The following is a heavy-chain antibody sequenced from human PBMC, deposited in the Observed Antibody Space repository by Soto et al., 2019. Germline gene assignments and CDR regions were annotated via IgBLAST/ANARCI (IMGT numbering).Heavy chain of an antibody. CDR3: ATDGGGISYYYDSSGYYY. J-gene: IGHJ4*02. V-gene: IGHV1-24*01. CDR2: FDPEGGEA. D-gene: IGHD3-22*01. Sequence: SVKFSCKISGHTLTEFSIHWVRQAPGKGLEWMGGFDPEGGEAIYAQKWHGRVTVTEDTVTDTAYMELSSLRSEDTAVYYCATDGGGISYYYDSSGYYYWGQGNLVTVS. CDR1: GHTLTEFS.